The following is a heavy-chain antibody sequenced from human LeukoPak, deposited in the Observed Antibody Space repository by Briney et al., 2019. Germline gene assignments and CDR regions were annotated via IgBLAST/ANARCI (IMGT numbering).Heavy chain of an antibody. J-gene: IGHJ5*02. CDR3: AKDVFELRYFDGWLDP. Sequence: SETLSLTCTVSGDSISDYYWSWIRQPAGKRLEWIGRIYTSGSTNYNPSLKSRVTMSVDTSKNQFSLKVSSVTAADTAVYYCAKDVFELRYFDGWLDPWGQGTLVTVSS. CDR1: GDSISDYY. D-gene: IGHD3-9*01. V-gene: IGHV4-4*07. CDR2: IYTSGST.